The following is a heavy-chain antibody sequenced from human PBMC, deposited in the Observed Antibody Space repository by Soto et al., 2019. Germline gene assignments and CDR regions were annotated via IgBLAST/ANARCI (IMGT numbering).Heavy chain of an antibody. CDR1: GFTFSSYA. CDR3: AKDRELWFGELSTPSSAVDY. Sequence: GGSLRLSCAASGFTFSSYAMSWVRQAPGKGLEWVSAISGSGGSTYYADSVKGRFTISRDNSKNTLYLQMNSLRAEDTAVYYCAKDRELWFGELSTPSSAVDYWGQGTLVTVSS. V-gene: IGHV3-23*01. J-gene: IGHJ4*02. D-gene: IGHD3-10*01. CDR2: ISGSGGST.